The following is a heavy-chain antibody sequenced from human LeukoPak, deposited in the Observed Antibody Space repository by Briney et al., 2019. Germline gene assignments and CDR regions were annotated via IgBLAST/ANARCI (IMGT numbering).Heavy chain of an antibody. CDR1: GYTFSYFG. V-gene: IGHV1-18*01. CDR2: ISAYNGNA. CDR3: ARDLTMVLGVIIAVRMGY. D-gene: IGHD3-10*01. J-gene: IGHJ4*02. Sequence: ASVKVSCKASGYTFSYFGISWVRQAPGQGLEWMGWISAYNGNADYAQKLQGRVTMTTDTSTSTAYMELRSLRSDDTAVYYCARDLTMVLGVIIAVRMGYWGQGTLVTVSS.